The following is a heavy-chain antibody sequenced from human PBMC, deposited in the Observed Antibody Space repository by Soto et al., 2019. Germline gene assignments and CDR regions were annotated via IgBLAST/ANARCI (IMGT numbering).Heavy chain of an antibody. CDR1: GFTFSDYY. D-gene: IGHD5-18*01. CDR3: ARDGEARYSTGYRSRG. V-gene: IGHV3-11*06. J-gene: IGHJ1*01. CDR2: ISSSSSYT. Sequence: GSLRLCFSASGFTFSDYYMSLIRQAPVKGLEWDSYISSSSSYTNYADSVKGRFTISRDNAKNSLYLQMNSLRAEDTAVYYCARDGEARYSTGYRSRGWGQGTQGTVSS.